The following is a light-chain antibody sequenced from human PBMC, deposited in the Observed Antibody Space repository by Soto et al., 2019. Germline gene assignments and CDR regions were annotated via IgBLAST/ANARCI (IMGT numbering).Light chain of an antibody. V-gene: IGLV2-14*03. CDR2: DVS. CDR3: SSYSGTSTRYV. CDR1: SSDIGGYNY. J-gene: IGLJ1*01. Sequence: QSALTQPASVSGYPGQSITISCTGTSSDIGGYNYVSWYQQHPDKAPKLMISDVSNRPSGISNRFSGSKSGNTASLTISRLQAEDEADYYCSSYSGTSTRYVFGTGTKLTVL.